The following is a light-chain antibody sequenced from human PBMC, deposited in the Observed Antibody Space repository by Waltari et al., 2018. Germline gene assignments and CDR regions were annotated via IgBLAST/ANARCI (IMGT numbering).Light chain of an antibody. J-gene: IGKJ5*01. V-gene: IGKV4-1*01. Sequence: DILMTPSPDSLAVSLGERATINCKPSHNLLYNSNNKNYLAWLQQKPGQPPKLLIYWASTRESGVPDRFSASGSGTDFTLTISSLQPEDVDIYYCQQYYSTPITFGQGTRLDIK. CDR1: HNLLYNSNNKNY. CDR2: WAS. CDR3: QQYYSTPIT.